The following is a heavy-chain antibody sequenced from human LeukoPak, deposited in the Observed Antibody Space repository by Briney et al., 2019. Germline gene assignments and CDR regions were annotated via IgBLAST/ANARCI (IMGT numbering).Heavy chain of an antibody. D-gene: IGHD3-16*02. CDR2: IKQDGSEK. J-gene: IGHJ4*02. Sequence: GGSLRLSCAASGFTFSSYWMSWVRQAPGKGLEWVANIKQDGSEKYYVDSVKGRFTIYRDNAKNSLYLKMKSLRAEDTAVYYCARDHDYDYVWGSYRSDYWGQGTLATVSS. CDR3: ARDHDYDYVWGSYRSDY. V-gene: IGHV3-7*01. CDR1: GFTFSSYW.